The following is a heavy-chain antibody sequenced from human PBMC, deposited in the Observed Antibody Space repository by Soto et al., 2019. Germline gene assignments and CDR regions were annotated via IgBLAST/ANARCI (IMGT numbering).Heavy chain of an antibody. Sequence: PGGSLRLSCTASGFTFGDYAMSWFRQAPGKGLEWVGFIRSKAYGGTTEYAASVKGRFTISRDDSKSIAYLQMNSLKTEDTAVYYCTRGFPLYCSGGSCYSYRAFDIWGQGTMVTVSS. J-gene: IGHJ3*02. CDR2: IRSKAYGGTT. CDR3: TRGFPLYCSGGSCYSYRAFDI. V-gene: IGHV3-49*03. D-gene: IGHD2-15*01. CDR1: GFTFGDYA.